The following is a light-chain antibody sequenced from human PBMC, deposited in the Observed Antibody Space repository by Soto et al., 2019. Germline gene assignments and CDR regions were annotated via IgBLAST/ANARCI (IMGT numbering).Light chain of an antibody. CDR2: DAS. J-gene: IGKJ4*01. Sequence: DIQMTQSPSSLSASVGDRVTITCQASQAINTYLNWYQQKPGKAPKLLIYDASKLETGVPSRFSGHGSGTDFTFTVTRLQPEDCATYFCQHYDNLSLTFGGGTKVEL. V-gene: IGKV1-33*01. CDR3: QHYDNLSLT. CDR1: QAINTY.